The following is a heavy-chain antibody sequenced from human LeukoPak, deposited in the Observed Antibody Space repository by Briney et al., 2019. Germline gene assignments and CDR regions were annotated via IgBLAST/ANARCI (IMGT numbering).Heavy chain of an antibody. Sequence: ASVKVSCKASGYAFTNYGITWVRQAPGQGLEWMGWISAYNGNTNYAQKLQGRVTMTTDTSTSTAYMELSSLRSEDTAVYYCARGRTTVVTPGYFQYWGQGTLVIVSS. CDR3: ARGRTTVVTPGYFQY. CDR1: GYAFTNYG. J-gene: IGHJ1*01. V-gene: IGHV1-18*01. D-gene: IGHD4-23*01. CDR2: ISAYNGNT.